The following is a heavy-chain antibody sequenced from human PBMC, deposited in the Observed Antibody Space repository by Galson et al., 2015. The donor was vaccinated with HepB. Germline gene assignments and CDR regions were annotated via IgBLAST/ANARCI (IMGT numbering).Heavy chain of an antibody. CDR2: TYYRSKWYN. V-gene: IGHV6-1*01. Sequence: CAISGDSVSSNSAAWNWIRQSPSRGLEWLGRTYYRSKWYNDYAVSVKSRITINPDTSKNQFSLQLNSVTPEDTAVYYCARVHDSSGMFLSRGAFDIWGQGTMVTVSS. J-gene: IGHJ3*02. CDR1: GDSVSSNSAA. CDR3: ARVHDSSGMFLSRGAFDI. D-gene: IGHD3-22*01.